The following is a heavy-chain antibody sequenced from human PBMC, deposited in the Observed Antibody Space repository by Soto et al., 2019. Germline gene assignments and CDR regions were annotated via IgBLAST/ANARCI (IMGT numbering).Heavy chain of an antibody. CDR1: GYTFTSYV. Sequence: VKVSCKAAGYTFTSYVIIWVRQATGQGLEWMGWMNPNSGNTGYAQKFQGRVTMTRNTSISTAYMELSSLRSEDTAVYYCARSCSGGSCYPLVWFDPWGQGTLVTVSS. V-gene: IGHV1-8*01. CDR3: ARSCSGGSCYPLVWFDP. J-gene: IGHJ5*02. CDR2: MNPNSGNT. D-gene: IGHD2-15*01.